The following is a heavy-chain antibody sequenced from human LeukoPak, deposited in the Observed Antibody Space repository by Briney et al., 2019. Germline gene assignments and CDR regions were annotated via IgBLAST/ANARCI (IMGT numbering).Heavy chain of an antibody. V-gene: IGHV4-34*01. D-gene: IGHD3-10*01. Sequence: PSETLSLTCAVYGGSFSGYYWSWIRQPPGKGLEWIGEINHSGSTNYNPSLKSRVTISVDTSKNQFSLKLSSVTAADTAVYYCARDGYGSGSYYRYYYYMDVWGKGTTVTISS. J-gene: IGHJ6*03. CDR2: INHSGST. CDR1: GGSFSGYY. CDR3: ARDGYGSGSYYRYYYYMDV.